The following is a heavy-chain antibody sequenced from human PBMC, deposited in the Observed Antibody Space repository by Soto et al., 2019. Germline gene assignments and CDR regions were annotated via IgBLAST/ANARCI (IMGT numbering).Heavy chain of an antibody. Sequence: GGSLRLSCAASGFNFSNDAMSWVRQGPGKGLEWVSLISATGGGTYYADSVKGLFTISRDNSHNTLYLQVHSLTAEDTAVYYCAKDRRAGGNSAFYFDFWGPGAQVTVSS. CDR3: AKDRRAGGNSAFYFDF. V-gene: IGHV3-23*01. D-gene: IGHD3-16*01. CDR2: ISATGGGT. J-gene: IGHJ4*02. CDR1: GFNFSNDA.